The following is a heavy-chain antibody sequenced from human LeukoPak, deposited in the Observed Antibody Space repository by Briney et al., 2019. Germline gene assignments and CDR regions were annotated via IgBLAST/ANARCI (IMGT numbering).Heavy chain of an antibody. CDR2: IQQDGSEK. D-gene: IGHD2-2*01. CDR1: RSTFSSYW. J-gene: IGHJ4*02. V-gene: IGHV3-7*01. Sequence: GGSLRLSCAASRSTFSSYWMSWVRQAPGKGLEWVANIQQDGSEKYYVDSVKGRFTISRDNAKNSLYLQMNSLRAEDTAVYYCARDARVVLDYWGQGTLVTVSS. CDR3: ARDARVVLDY.